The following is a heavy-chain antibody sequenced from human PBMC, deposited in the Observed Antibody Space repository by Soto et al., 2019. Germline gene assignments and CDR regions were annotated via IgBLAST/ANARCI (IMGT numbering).Heavy chain of an antibody. CDR3: ARAYYDSSGYYYFDY. Sequence: SETLSLTCSVSGASITSAYWNWIRQPPGKGLEWVGYIYYIGSTNYNPSLKSRVTISVDTSKNQFSLKLSSVTAADTAVYYCARAYYDSSGYYYFDYWGQGTLVTVSS. D-gene: IGHD3-22*01. CDR1: GASITSAY. CDR2: IYYIGST. V-gene: IGHV4-59*01. J-gene: IGHJ4*02.